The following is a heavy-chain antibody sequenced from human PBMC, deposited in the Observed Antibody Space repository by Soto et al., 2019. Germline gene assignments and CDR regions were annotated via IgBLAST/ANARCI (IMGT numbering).Heavy chain of an antibody. J-gene: IGHJ4*02. Sequence: SETLSLTCAVYGGSFSGYYWSWIRQPPGKGLEWIGEINHSGSTNYNPSLRSRVTISVDTSKNQFSLKLSSVTAADTAVYYCARVVISGFWSGLLDYWGQGTLVTVSS. V-gene: IGHV4-34*01. CDR3: ARVVISGFWSGLLDY. CDR1: GGSFSGYY. D-gene: IGHD3-3*01. CDR2: INHSGST.